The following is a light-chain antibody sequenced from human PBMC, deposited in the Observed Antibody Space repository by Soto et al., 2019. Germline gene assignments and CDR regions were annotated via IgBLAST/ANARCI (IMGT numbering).Light chain of an antibody. CDR2: GAS. CDR3: QQYGDSRS. J-gene: IGKJ1*01. Sequence: IVMTQSPATLSVSPGERATLSCRASQSVSSNLAWYQQKPGQAPRLLIFGASSRATAIPDRFSGSGSGTDFTLSISRLEPEDFAVYYCQQYGDSRSFGQGTKVDIK. V-gene: IGKV3-20*01. CDR1: QSVSSN.